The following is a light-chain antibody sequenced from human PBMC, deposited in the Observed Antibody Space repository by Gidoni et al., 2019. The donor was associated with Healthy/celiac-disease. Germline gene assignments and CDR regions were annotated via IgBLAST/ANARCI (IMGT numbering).Light chain of an antibody. CDR3: QQYDNLLIT. J-gene: IGKJ5*01. CDR1: QDISNY. Sequence: DIQMTQSPSSLSASVGDRVTITCQASQDISNYLNWYQQKPGKAPKLLIYDATNLETGVPSRFSGSGSGKDFTFTISSLQPEDIATYYCQQYDNLLITFXXXTRLEIK. V-gene: IGKV1-33*01. CDR2: DAT.